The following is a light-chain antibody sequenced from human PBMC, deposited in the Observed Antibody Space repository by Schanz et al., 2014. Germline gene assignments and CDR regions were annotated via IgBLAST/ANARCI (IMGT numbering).Light chain of an antibody. J-gene: IGKJ4*01. V-gene: IGKV3-20*01. CDR3: QQYGSSPPLT. CDR1: QSVSNNY. Sequence: EIVLTQSPGTLSLSPGERATLSCRASQSVSNNYLAWYQQKPGQAPRLLIYGASNRATGIATRFSGSGSGTDFTLTISRLEPEDFAVYYCQQYGSSPPLTFGGGTKVEIK. CDR2: GAS.